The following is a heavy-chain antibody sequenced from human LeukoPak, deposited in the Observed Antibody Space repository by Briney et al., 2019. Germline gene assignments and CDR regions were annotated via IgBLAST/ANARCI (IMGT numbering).Heavy chain of an antibody. CDR3: ARAAFGSGWYAGLDY. D-gene: IGHD6-19*01. V-gene: IGHV4-4*02. Sequence: SETLSLTCAVSGGSISSSNWWSWVRQPPGKGLEWIGEIYHSGSTNYNPSLKSRVTISVDKSKNQFSLKLSSVTAADTAVYYCARAAFGSGWYAGLDYWGQGTVVTVSS. CDR1: GGSISSSNW. J-gene: IGHJ4*02. CDR2: IYHSGST.